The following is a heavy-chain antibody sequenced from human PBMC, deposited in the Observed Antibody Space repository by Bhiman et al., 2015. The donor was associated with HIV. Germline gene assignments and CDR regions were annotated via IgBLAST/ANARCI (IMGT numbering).Heavy chain of an antibody. Sequence: QGQLVESGGGVVQPGRSLRLSCAASEFTFSSYAMHWVRQAPGKGLEWVAVVSYDGSNKYYADSVKGRFTISRDNSKNTLYLQMNSLRAEDTAVYYCARAPASDAFDIWGQGTMVTVSS. CDR3: ARAPASDAFDI. V-gene: IGHV3-30-3*01. J-gene: IGHJ3*02. CDR2: VSYDGSNK. D-gene: IGHD2-2*01. CDR1: EFTFSSYA.